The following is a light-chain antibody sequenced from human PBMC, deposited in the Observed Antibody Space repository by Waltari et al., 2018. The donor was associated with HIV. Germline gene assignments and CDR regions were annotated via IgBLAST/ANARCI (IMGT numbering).Light chain of an antibody. J-gene: IGLJ2*01. Sequence: QAVLTQPPSASASSGQKITISCSGGDSNVGSHYVYWYHQFPGGAPKLLLYKNNQRPSGCPVRFPGSKSVSAASLTISGLRSDDEGIYFCGVCDDNLRGVFGGGTRLTVL. V-gene: IGLV1-47*01. CDR3: GVCDDNLRGV. CDR1: DSNVGSHY. CDR2: KNN.